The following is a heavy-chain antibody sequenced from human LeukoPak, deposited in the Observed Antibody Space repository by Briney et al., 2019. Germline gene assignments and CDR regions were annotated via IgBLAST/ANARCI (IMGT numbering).Heavy chain of an antibody. J-gene: IGHJ4*02. V-gene: IGHV1-46*01. CDR3: ARLGRAAVAGPGDY. CDR2: INPSGGST. Sequence: ASVKVSCKASGYTFTSYGISWVRQAPGQGLEWMGIINPSGGSTSYAQKFQGRVTMTRDTSTSTVYMELSSLRSEDTAVYYCARLGRAAVAGPGDYWGQGTLVTVSS. D-gene: IGHD6-19*01. CDR1: GYTFTSYG.